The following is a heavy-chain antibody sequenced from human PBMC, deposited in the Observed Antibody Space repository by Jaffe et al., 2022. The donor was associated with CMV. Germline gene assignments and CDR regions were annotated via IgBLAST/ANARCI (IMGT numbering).Heavy chain of an antibody. Sequence: QLQLQESGPGLVKPSETLSLTCTVSGGSISSSSYYWGWIRQPPGKGLEWIGSIYYSGSTYYNPSLKSRVTISVDTSKNQFSLKLSSVTAADTAVYYCARHLMLEPTYNWFDPWGQGTLVTVSS. CDR3: ARHLMLEPTYNWFDP. J-gene: IGHJ5*02. D-gene: IGHD1-1*01. CDR1: GGSISSSSYY. CDR2: IYYSGST. V-gene: IGHV4-39*01.